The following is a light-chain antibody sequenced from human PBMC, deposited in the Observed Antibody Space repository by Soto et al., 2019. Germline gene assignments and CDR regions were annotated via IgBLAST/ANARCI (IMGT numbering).Light chain of an antibody. CDR1: QSISSW. CDR2: KAS. Sequence: DIQMTQSPSTLSASIGDRVTITCRASQSISSWLAWYQQKPGKAPKLLIYKASSLKSGVPSRFSGSGSGTEFTLTISSLQPDEFATYYCQQYNSYPYTFGQGTKLEIK. J-gene: IGKJ2*01. V-gene: IGKV1-5*03. CDR3: QQYNSYPYT.